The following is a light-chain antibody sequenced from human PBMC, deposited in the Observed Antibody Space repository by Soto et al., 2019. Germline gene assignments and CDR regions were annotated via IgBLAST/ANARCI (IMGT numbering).Light chain of an antibody. CDR3: QTWDTGIRV. V-gene: IGLV4-69*01. CDR1: SGHSNYV. J-gene: IGLJ2*01. CDR2: LNSDGSH. Sequence: QLVLTQSPSASASLGASVKLTCTLSSGHSNYVIAWHQQQPEKGPRYLMKLNSDGSHSKGDGIPERFSGSSSGAARYPTISSLQSEDEADYYCQTWDTGIRVFGGGTKLTVL.